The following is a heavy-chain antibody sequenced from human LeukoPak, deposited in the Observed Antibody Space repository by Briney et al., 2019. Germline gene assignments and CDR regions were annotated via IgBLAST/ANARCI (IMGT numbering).Heavy chain of an antibody. V-gene: IGHV3-20*04. CDR1: GFTFDDYG. J-gene: IGHJ6*03. D-gene: IGHD3-10*01. Sequence: GGSLRLSCAASGFTFDDYGMNWVRQAPGKGLEWVSGINWNGGSTGYADSVKGRFTISRDDAKNSLYLQMNSLRAEDTALYYCARDRYYGSGSYSYYYYYHMDVWGKGTTVTVSS. CDR2: INWNGGST. CDR3: ARDRYYGSGSYSYYYYYHMDV.